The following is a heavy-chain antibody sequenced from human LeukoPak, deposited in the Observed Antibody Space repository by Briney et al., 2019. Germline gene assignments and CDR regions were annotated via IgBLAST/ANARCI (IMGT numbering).Heavy chain of an antibody. CDR3: ARSGVWGSYRLG. CDR2: MNPNSGNT. V-gene: IGHV1-8*03. Sequence: ASVKVSCKASGYTFTSYDINWVRQATGQGLEWMGWMNPNSGNTGYAQKFQGRVTITTNTSISTAYMELSSLRSEDTAVYYCARSGVWGSYRLGWGQGTLVTVSS. D-gene: IGHD3-16*02. J-gene: IGHJ4*02. CDR1: GYTFTSYD.